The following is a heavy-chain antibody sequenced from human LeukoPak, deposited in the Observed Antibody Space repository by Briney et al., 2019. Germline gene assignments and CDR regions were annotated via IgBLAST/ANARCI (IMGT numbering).Heavy chain of an antibody. CDR1: GASFSVYY. CDR2: INHSGST. CDR3: ARQVVTLGPDAFAI. Sequence: PSESLSLTGAVDGASFSVYYWSWIRQPPGKGLEWIGEINHSGSTNYNPSLTSRVTISVDTSKTQFTLKLSSVTAADTAVYYCARQVVTLGPDAFAIWRQGTMVTVSS. D-gene: IGHD4-23*01. J-gene: IGHJ3*02. V-gene: IGHV4-34*01.